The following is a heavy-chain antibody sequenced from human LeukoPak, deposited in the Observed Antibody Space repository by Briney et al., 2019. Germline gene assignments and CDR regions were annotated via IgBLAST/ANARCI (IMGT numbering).Heavy chain of an antibody. CDR2: INAGKGNT. Sequence: ASVKVSCKASGYTFTSYAMHWVRQAPGQRPEWMGWINAGKGNTKYSQKFQGRVTITRDTSASTAYMEVSSLRSEDTAVYHCARTQGVYYGGNSGAFDIWGQGTMVIVSS. J-gene: IGHJ3*02. CDR1: GYTFTSYA. V-gene: IGHV1-3*01. CDR3: ARTQGVYYGGNSGAFDI. D-gene: IGHD4-23*01.